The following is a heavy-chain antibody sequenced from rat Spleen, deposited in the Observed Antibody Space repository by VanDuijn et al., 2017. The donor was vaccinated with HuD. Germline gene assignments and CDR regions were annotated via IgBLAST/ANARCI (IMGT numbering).Heavy chain of an antibody. J-gene: IGHJ2*01. V-gene: IGHV5-29*01. CDR1: GFTFSDYG. D-gene: IGHD1-9*01. CDR2: ISYGDISGHSST. CDR3: ARRHYGYTDYFDY. Sequence: EVQMVESGGGLVQPGRSLKLSFAASGFTFSDYGMAWVRQALTKGLEWVATISYGDISGHSSTYYRDSVKGRFTIPRDNAKSTLSLQMDSLRSEDTATYYCARRHYGYTDYFDYWGQGVMVTVSS.